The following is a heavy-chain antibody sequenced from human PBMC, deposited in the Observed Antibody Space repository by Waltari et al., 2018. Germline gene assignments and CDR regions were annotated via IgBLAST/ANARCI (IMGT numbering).Heavy chain of an antibody. CDR3: ARDSMVRGVIIRSLGY. V-gene: IGHV1-69*01. CDR2: IFPIFGTA. CDR1: VGTFSSYA. D-gene: IGHD3-10*01. Sequence: QVQLVQSGAEVKKPGSSVKVSCKASVGTFSSYAISWVRQAPGQGLEWMGGIFPIFGTANYAQKCQGRVTITADEATSTAYMELSSLRSEDTAVYYCARDSMVRGVIIRSLGYWGQGTLVTVSS. J-gene: IGHJ4*02.